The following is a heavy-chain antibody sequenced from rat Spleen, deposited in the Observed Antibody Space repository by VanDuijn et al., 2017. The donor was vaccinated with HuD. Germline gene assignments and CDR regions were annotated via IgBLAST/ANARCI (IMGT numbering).Heavy chain of an antibody. D-gene: IGHD1-8*01. CDR3: ARPHSSHYVMDA. Sequence: EVQLVESDGGLVQPGRSLKLSCAASGFTFSDYYMAWVRRAPTKGLEWVASINFDGSGTYYRDSVKGRFTISRDIAKSTLYLQMNSLRSEDTATYYCARPHSSHYVMDAWGQGASVTVSS. V-gene: IGHV5-22*01. J-gene: IGHJ4*01. CDR1: GFTFSDYY. CDR2: INFDGSGT.